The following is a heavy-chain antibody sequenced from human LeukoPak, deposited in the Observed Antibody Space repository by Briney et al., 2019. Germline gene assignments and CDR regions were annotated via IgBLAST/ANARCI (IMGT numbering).Heavy chain of an antibody. CDR3: GRDVRDAFDI. Sequence: PGRSLRLSCAASGFTFSSYAMHWVRQAPGKGLEWVAVISYDGSNKYYADSVKGRFTISRDNSKNTLYLQMNSLRAEDTAVYYCGRDVRDAFDIWGQGTMVTVSS. J-gene: IGHJ3*02. CDR2: ISYDGSNK. CDR1: GFTFSSYA. V-gene: IGHV3-30*04.